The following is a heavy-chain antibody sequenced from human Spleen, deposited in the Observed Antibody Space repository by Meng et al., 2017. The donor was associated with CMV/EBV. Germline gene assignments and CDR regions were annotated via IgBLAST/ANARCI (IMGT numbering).Heavy chain of an antibody. J-gene: IGHJ4*02. Sequence: ASVKVSCKASGYTFTSYGISWVRQAPGQGLEWMGWISAYNGNTNHAQKLQGRVTMTTDTSTSTADMELRSLSSDDTAVYYCARDGDESKQYYYGSGSYYKGQQGVDFDYWGQGTLVTVSS. D-gene: IGHD3-10*01. V-gene: IGHV1-18*01. CDR2: ISAYNGNT. CDR3: ARDGDESKQYYYGSGSYYKGQQGVDFDY. CDR1: GYTFTSYG.